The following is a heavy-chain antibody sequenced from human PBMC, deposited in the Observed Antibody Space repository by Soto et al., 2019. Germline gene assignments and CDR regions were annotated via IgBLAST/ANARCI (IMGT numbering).Heavy chain of an antibody. CDR3: ARHTVTQYYYYYGMDV. J-gene: IGHJ6*02. Sequence: GESLKISCKGSGYSFTSYWIGWVRQMPGKGLEWMGIIYPGDSDTRYSPSFQGQVTISADKSISTAYLQWSSLKASDTAMYYCARHTVTQYYYYYGMDVWGQGTTVTVSS. D-gene: IGHD4-17*01. CDR2: IYPGDSDT. V-gene: IGHV5-51*01. CDR1: GYSFTSYW.